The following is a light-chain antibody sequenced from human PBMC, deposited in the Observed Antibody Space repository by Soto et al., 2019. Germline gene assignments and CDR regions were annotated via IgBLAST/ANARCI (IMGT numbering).Light chain of an antibody. Sequence: QAVVTQPASVSGSPGQSITISCTGTSSDVGLYNYVSWYQQQPGKAPKLMIYEVSDRPSGVSDRFSGSRSGNTASLTISGLRAEDEADYYCSSYTSSNTLYVFGTGTKVTVL. CDR2: EVS. CDR1: SSDVGLYNY. J-gene: IGLJ1*01. V-gene: IGLV2-14*01. CDR3: SSYTSSNTLYV.